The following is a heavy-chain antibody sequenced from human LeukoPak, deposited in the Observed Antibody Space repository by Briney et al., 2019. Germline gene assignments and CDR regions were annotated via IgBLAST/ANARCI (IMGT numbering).Heavy chain of an antibody. CDR1: GLSFSTSS. J-gene: IGHJ6*03. CDR3: ARDRLEGFTYYQYMDV. CDR2: ISSTSTYI. V-gene: IGHV3-21*01. Sequence: PGGSLRLSCVASGLSFSTSSMDWVRQAPGKGLEWVASISSTSTYIYYAGSVEGRFTISRDNARNSLYLQMDSLRAEDTAVYYCARDRLEGFTYYQYMDVWGTGTTVTVSS. D-gene: IGHD1-1*01.